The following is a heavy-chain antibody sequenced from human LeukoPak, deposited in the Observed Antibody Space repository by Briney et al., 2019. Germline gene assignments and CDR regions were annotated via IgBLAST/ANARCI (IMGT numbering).Heavy chain of an antibody. V-gene: IGHV3-7*01. CDR1: GFTFSSYW. CDR3: ARSIAVAGSASDY. CDR2: IKQDGSEK. Sequence: GGSLRLSCAASGFTFSSYWMSWVRQAPGKGLEWVANIKQDGSEKYYADSVKGRFTISRDNSKNTLYLQMNSLRAEDTAVYYCARSIAVAGSASDYWGQGTLVTVSS. D-gene: IGHD6-19*01. J-gene: IGHJ4*02.